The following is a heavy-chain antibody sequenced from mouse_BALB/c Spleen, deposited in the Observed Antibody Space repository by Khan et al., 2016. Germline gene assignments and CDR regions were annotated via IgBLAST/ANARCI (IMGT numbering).Heavy chain of an antibody. CDR1: DYSFTAYF. D-gene: IGHD4-1*01. J-gene: IGHJ3*01. V-gene: IGHV1-20*02. CDR3: ARSGDDGTVAY. Sequence: VQLKQSGPELVKPGASVKISCKAADYSFTAYFMNWVMQSHGKSLEWIGRISPYNGDTFYNQKFKGKATLTVDKSSSTVHMELRSLASEDSAVCYCARSGDDGTVAYWGQGTLVTVSA. CDR2: ISPYNGDT.